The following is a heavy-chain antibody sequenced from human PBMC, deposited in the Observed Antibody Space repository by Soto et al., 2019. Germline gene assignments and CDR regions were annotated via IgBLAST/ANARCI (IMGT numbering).Heavy chain of an antibody. J-gene: IGHJ5*02. V-gene: IGHV3-53*01. CDR2: IYSGGST. D-gene: IGHD2-15*01. Sequence: EVQLVESGGGLIQPGGSLRLSCAASGFTVSSNYMSWVRQAPGKGLEWVAVIYSGGSTYYADSVKGRFTISRDNSKNTLYLQMNSLRAEDTAVYYCARRLGYCRGGTCSWGQGTLVTVSS. CDR3: ARRLGYCRGGTCS. CDR1: GFTVSSNY.